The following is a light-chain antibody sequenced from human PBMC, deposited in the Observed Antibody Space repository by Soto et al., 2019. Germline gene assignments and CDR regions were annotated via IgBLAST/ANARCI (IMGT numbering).Light chain of an antibody. Sequence: EIVLTQSPATLSLSPGERATLSCRASQSVSSYLAWYQQKPGQAPRLLIYAASNRATGIPARFSGSGSGTDFTLTISSLEPEDFAVYYCQQSSNWPPYTFGQGTKLEIK. CDR3: QQSSNWPPYT. CDR2: AAS. CDR1: QSVSSY. J-gene: IGKJ2*01. V-gene: IGKV3-11*01.